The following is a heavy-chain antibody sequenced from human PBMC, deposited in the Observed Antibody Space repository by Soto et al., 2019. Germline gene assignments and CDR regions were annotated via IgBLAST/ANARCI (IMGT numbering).Heavy chain of an antibody. CDR3: ARASITIFGVVMYGMDV. V-gene: IGHV5-10-1*01. CDR2: IDPSDSYT. J-gene: IGHJ6*02. D-gene: IGHD3-3*01. CDR1: GYSFTSYL. Sequence: EPLKIACNGSGYSFTSYLISWVRQMPGKGLEWMGRIDPSDSYTNYSPSFQGHVTISADKSISNAYLQWSSMKVSDSDMYHCARASITIFGVVMYGMDVWGQGTTVTV.